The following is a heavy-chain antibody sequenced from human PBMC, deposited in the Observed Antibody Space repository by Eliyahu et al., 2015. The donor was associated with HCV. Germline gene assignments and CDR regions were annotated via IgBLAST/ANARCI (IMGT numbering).Heavy chain of an antibody. CDR2: IXSDGST. CDR1: GFTFSXSW. CDR3: ARDRTFCSSSSCFLPHFYYGMDV. D-gene: IGHD2-2*01. Sequence: EVQLVESGGGLVQPGGSLRLSCGASGFTFSXSWXHCVRQAPGKGLGWVSHIXSDGSTIYADSVKGRFSISRDNAKKTLYLQMNSLRAEDTAVYYCARDRTFCSSSSCFLPHFYYGMDVWGQGTTVTVSS. V-gene: IGHV3-74*01. J-gene: IGHJ6*02.